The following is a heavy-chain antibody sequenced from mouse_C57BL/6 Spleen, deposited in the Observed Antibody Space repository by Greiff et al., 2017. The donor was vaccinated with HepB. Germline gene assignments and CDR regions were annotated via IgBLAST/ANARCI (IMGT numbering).Heavy chain of an antibody. CDR1: GYTFTGYW. CDR3: ARRGGRAY. CDR2: ILPGSGST. V-gene: IGHV1-9*01. D-gene: IGHD3-3*01. J-gene: IGHJ3*01. Sequence: VPLPPSGAELMKPGASVKLSCKATGYTFTGYWMKWVKQRPGPGLEWIGAILPGSGSTNYNEKFKGKATFTADTSTNTAYMQRSSLTTEDSAIYYCARRGGRAYWGQGTLVTVSA.